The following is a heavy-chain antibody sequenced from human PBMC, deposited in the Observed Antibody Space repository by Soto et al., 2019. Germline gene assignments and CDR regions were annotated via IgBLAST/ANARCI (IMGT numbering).Heavy chain of an antibody. V-gene: IGHV4-34*01. Sequence: QVQLQQWGAGLLKPSETLSLTCAVYGGSFSGYYWTWIRQPPGTGLEWIGEINHSGSTNYHPSLKRRVTISVDTYKNQFSLKLTSVTAADTAVYYCARDKITGLFDYWGQGTLVTVSS. CDR3: ARDKITGLFDY. CDR1: GGSFSGYY. J-gene: IGHJ4*02. D-gene: IGHD2-8*02. CDR2: INHSGST.